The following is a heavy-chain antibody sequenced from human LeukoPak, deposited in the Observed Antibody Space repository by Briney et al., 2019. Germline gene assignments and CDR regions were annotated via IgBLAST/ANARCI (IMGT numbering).Heavy chain of an antibody. Sequence: PGGSLRLSCAASGFTFSSYEMNWVRQAPGKGLEWVSYISSSSSTIYYADSVKGRFTISRDNAKNSLYLQMNSLRAEDTAVYYCARDGHIAAADNFDYWGQGTLVTVSS. J-gene: IGHJ4*02. D-gene: IGHD6-13*01. V-gene: IGHV3-48*01. CDR1: GFTFSSYE. CDR3: ARDGHIAAADNFDY. CDR2: ISSSSSTI.